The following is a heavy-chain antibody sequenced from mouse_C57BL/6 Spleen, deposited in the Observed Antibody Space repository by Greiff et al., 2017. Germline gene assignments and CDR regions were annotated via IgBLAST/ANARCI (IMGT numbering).Heavy chain of an antibody. CDR3: TVDYDYDGPYAMDY. Sequence: EVKLLESGGGLVQPGGSMKLSCVASGFTFSNYWMNWVRQSPEKGLEWVAQIRLKSDNYATHYAESVKGRFTISRDDSKSSVYLQMNNLRAEDTGIYYCTVDYDYDGPYAMDYWGQGTSVTVSS. J-gene: IGHJ4*01. CDR1: GFTFSNYW. V-gene: IGHV6-3*01. D-gene: IGHD2-4*01. CDR2: IRLKSDNYAT.